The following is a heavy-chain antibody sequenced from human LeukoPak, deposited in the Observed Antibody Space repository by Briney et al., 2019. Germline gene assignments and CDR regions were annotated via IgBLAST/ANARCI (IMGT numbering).Heavy chain of an antibody. D-gene: IGHD1-26*01. CDR1: GYSISSGYY. CDR2: IYHSGST. J-gene: IGHJ4*02. V-gene: IGHV4-38-2*02. CDR3: ARGKSRGSHIDY. Sequence: SETLSLTCTVSGYSISSGYYWGWIRQPPGKGLEWIGSIYHSGSTDYNPSLKSRVTISVDTSKNQFSLKLRSVTAADTALYYCARGKSRGSHIDYWGLGTLVTVSS.